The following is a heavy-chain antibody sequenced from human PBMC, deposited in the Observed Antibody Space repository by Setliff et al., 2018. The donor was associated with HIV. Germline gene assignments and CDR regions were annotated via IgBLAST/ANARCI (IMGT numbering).Heavy chain of an antibody. J-gene: IGHJ3*01. Sequence: SVKVSCKASGYTLTDHYLHWVRQAPGQALEWMGWFTPFNDNTNYAQKYRGRISITRDRSMSTAYMELSSLRSEDTGMYYCARSSRANEAFDVWGQGTMVTVS. V-gene: IGHV1-45*02. CDR3: ARSSRANEAFDV. CDR2: FTPFNDNT. CDR1: GYTLTDHY.